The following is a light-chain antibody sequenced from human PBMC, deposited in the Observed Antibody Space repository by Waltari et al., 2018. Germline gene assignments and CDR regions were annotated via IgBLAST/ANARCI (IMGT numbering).Light chain of an antibody. J-gene: IGLJ3*02. Sequence: QLVVTQSPSASAPLGASVKLTCTLSSGHSSNVIAWLQQRPEKGPRYLMKVNSDGSHSKGDEIPDRFSGSSSGAEPYLTISSLQSDDEADYYCQTGGHGTWVFGGGTKLTVL. CDR1: SGHSSNV. CDR2: VNSDGSH. V-gene: IGLV4-69*01. CDR3: QTGGHGTWV.